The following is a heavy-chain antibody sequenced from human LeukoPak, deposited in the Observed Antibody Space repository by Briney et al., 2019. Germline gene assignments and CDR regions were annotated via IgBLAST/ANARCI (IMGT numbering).Heavy chain of an antibody. CDR2: ISSSSSYI. D-gene: IGHD2-2*01. V-gene: IGHV3-21*01. CDR1: GFTFSSYS. J-gene: IGHJ3*02. CDR3: ARDFSGSMDFDI. Sequence: PGGSLRLSCAASGFTFSSYSMNWVRQAPGKGLEWVSSISSSSSYIYYADSVKGRFTISRDNAKNTLYLQMNSLRAEDTAVYYCARDFSGSMDFDIWGQETMVTVSS.